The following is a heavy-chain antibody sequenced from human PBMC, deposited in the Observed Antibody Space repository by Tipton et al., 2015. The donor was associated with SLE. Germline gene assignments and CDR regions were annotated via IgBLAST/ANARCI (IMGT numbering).Heavy chain of an antibody. J-gene: IGHJ3*02. CDR1: GGSISSYY. CDR3: ARQYYYDSSGYGGVDAFDI. Sequence: TLSLTCTVSGGSISSYYWSWIRQPPGKGLEWIGYIYYSGSTNYNPSLKSRVTISVDTSKNQFSLKPSSVTAADTAVYYCARQYYYDSSGYGGVDAFDIWGQGTMVTVSS. V-gene: IGHV4-59*08. D-gene: IGHD3-22*01. CDR2: IYYSGST.